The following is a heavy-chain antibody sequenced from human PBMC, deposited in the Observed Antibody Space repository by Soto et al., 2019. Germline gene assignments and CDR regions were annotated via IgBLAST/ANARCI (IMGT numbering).Heavy chain of an antibody. CDR1: GGSISSGDYY. CDR2: IYYSGYT. D-gene: IGHD3-9*01. Sequence: QVQLQESGPGLVKPSQTLSLTCTVSGGSISSGDYYWTWIRQPPGKGLEWIGYIYYSGYTYYNPSLKSRMTISVDTSKNQFSLKLTSVTAADTAVYFCARGGNGYHILTGFSSHYWGQGTLVTVSS. CDR3: ARGGNGYHILTGFSSHY. V-gene: IGHV4-30-4*01. J-gene: IGHJ4*02.